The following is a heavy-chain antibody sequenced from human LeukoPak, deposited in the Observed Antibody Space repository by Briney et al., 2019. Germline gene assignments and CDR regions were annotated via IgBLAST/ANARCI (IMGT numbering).Heavy chain of an antibody. D-gene: IGHD6-19*01. V-gene: IGHV3-23*01. Sequence: GGSLRLSCAASGFTFSSYAMTWVRQAPGKGLEWVSAIASGGGTAYYADSVKGRFTIPRDNSKNTLYLQMNSLRAEDTAVYYCAKSGKARIAVAGADYWGQGTPVTVSS. CDR1: GFTFSSYA. J-gene: IGHJ4*02. CDR3: AKSGKARIAVAGADY. CDR2: IASGGGTA.